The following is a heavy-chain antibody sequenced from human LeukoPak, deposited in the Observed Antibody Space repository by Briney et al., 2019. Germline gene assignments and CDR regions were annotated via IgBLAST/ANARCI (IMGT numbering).Heavy chain of an antibody. V-gene: IGHV3-21*04. CDR2: ISSSSSYI. Sequence: PGGSLRLSCAASGFTFSGYSMNWVRQAPGKGLEWVSSISSSSSYIYYADSVKGRFTISRDNAKNSLYLQMNSLRAEDTAVYYCAKVGPGLPHGGDYWGQGTLVTVSS. CDR1: GFTFSGYS. J-gene: IGHJ4*02. D-gene: IGHD3-16*01. CDR3: AKVGPGLPHGGDY.